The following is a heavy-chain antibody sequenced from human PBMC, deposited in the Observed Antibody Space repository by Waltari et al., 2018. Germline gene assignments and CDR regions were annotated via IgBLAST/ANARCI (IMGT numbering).Heavy chain of an antibody. CDR1: GFPFSNYG. Sequence: DVQLVESGGGLVQPGGSLRLSCASPGFPFSNYGMHWVRQAPGKGLVWVSRIKMDGSTTDYADSVKGRFTISRDNAKNTVSLQMNSLRSEDTAVYYCTKVGILSGYNYGIDVWGQGTTVTVSS. D-gene: IGHD3-9*01. J-gene: IGHJ6*02. CDR3: TKVGILSGYNYGIDV. V-gene: IGHV3-74*01. CDR2: IKMDGSTT.